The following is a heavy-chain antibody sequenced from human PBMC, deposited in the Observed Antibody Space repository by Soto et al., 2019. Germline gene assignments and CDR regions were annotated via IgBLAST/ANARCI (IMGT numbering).Heavy chain of an antibody. CDR1: GFTFSSYW. D-gene: IGHD3-10*01. J-gene: IGHJ2*01. Sequence: LRLSCAASGFTFSSYWMHWVRQAPGKGLVGVSRIKTDGTSIMYADSVRGRFTISRDNAKNTLYLQMNSLRAEDTAVYFCARVSGTKFFDLWGRGTLVTVSS. V-gene: IGHV3-74*03. CDR3: ARVSGTKFFDL. CDR2: IKTDGTSI.